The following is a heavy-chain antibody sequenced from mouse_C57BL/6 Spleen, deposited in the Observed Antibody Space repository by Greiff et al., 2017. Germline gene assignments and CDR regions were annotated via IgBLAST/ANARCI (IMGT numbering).Heavy chain of an antibody. D-gene: IGHD1-1*01. CDR3: ARDNCSSYGY. CDR2: IYPGDGDT. V-gene: IGHV1-82*01. J-gene: IGHJ2*01. CDR1: GYAFSSSW. Sequence: QVQLQQSGPELVKPGASVKISCKASGYAFSSSWMNWVKQRPGQGLEWIGRIYPGDGDTNYNGKFKGKATLTADKSSSTAYMQLSSLTSEDSAVYFCARDNCSSYGYWGKGTTLTVSS.